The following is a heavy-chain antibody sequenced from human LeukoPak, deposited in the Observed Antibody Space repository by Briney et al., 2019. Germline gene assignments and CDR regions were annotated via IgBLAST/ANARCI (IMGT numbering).Heavy chain of an antibody. CDR2: IYNSGST. CDR3: AREGGSSWPFDY. D-gene: IGHD6-13*01. J-gene: IGHJ4*02. V-gene: IGHV4-59*01. CDR1: GGSISSYY. Sequence: SEILSLTCTVSGGSISSYYWSWIRQPPGKGLEWIGYIYNSGSTNYNPSLKSRVTISVDTSKNQFSLKLSSVTAADTAVYYCAREGGSSWPFDYWGQGTLVTVSS.